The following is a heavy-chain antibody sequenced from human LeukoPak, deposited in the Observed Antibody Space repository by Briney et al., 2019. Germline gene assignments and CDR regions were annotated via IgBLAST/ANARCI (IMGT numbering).Heavy chain of an antibody. J-gene: IGHJ3*02. Sequence: AGGSLRLSCAASGFTFSSYAMSWVRQAPGKGLEWVSAISGSGGSTYYADSVKGRFTISRDNSKNTLYLQMNSLRAEDTAFYYCAKELDCSSTSCYSAFDIWGQGTMVTVSS. CDR3: AKELDCSSTSCYSAFDI. CDR2: ISGSGGST. D-gene: IGHD2-2*02. V-gene: IGHV3-23*01. CDR1: GFTFSSYA.